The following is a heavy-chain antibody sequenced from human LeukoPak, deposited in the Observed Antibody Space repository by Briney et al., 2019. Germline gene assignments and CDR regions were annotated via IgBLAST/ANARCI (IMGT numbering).Heavy chain of an antibody. J-gene: IGHJ4*02. Sequence: PSETLSLTCTVSGGSISSYYWSWIRQPPGKGLEWIGYIYTSGSTNYNPSLKSRVTISVDTSKNQFSLKLSSVTAADTAVYYCARLGVREGQQLGLFDYWGQGTLVTVSS. CDR1: GGSISSYY. V-gene: IGHV4-4*09. CDR3: ARLGVREGQQLGLFDY. D-gene: IGHD6-13*01. CDR2: IYTSGST.